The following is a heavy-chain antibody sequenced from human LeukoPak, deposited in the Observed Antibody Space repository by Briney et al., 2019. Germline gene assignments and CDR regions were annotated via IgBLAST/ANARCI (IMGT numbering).Heavy chain of an antibody. CDR1: GFTFSRYA. CDR2: IAADGSKK. V-gene: IGHV3-30-3*01. CDR3: ARDDSDVGIVATISREGDYFDY. J-gene: IGHJ4*02. Sequence: GGSLRLSCAASGFTFSRYAMPWVRQAPGKGLEWVAVIAADGSKKYYADSVKGRFTISRDNSKYTLYLQMNSLRAEDTAVYYCARDDSDVGIVATISREGDYFDYWGQGTLVTVSS. D-gene: IGHD5-12*01.